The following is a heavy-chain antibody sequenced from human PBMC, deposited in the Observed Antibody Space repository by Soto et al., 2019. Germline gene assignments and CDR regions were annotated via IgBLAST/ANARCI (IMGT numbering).Heavy chain of an antibody. Sequence: SETLSLTCTVSGGSINSYYWSWIRQPPGKAPEWIGYIYYSGSTNYNPSLMSRVTISVDTSKSHFSLKLSSVTAADTAVYYCARAPAAAMNFDYWGQGTLVTVSS. CDR1: GGSINSYY. CDR3: ARAPAAAMNFDY. J-gene: IGHJ4*02. D-gene: IGHD2-2*01. V-gene: IGHV4-59*01. CDR2: IYYSGST.